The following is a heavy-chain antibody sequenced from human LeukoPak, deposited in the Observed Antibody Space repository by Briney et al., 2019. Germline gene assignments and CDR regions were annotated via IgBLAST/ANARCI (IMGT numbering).Heavy chain of an antibody. CDR2: IYSGGST. Sequence: GGSLRLSCAASGFTVSSNYMSWVRQAPGKGLEWVSVIYSGGSTYYADSVKGRFTISRDNSKNTLYLQTNSLRAEDTAVYYCARDLRYYYDSSAPEGSYGMDVWGQGTTVTVSS. D-gene: IGHD3-22*01. CDR3: ARDLRYYYDSSAPEGSYGMDV. V-gene: IGHV3-66*02. CDR1: GFTVSSNY. J-gene: IGHJ6*02.